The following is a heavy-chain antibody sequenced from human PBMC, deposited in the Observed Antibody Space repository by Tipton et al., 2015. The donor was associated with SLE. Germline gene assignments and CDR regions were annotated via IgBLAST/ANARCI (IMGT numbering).Heavy chain of an antibody. Sequence: TLSLTCAVYGGSFSGYYWSWIRQPPGKGLEWIGEINHSGSTNYNPSLKSRVTISVDTSKNQFSLKLSSVTAADTAVYYCTRRGTAMAYYGMDVWGQGTTVTVSS. CDR1: GGSFSGYY. V-gene: IGHV4-34*01. J-gene: IGHJ6*02. CDR3: TRRGTAMAYYGMDV. CDR2: INHSGST. D-gene: IGHD5-18*01.